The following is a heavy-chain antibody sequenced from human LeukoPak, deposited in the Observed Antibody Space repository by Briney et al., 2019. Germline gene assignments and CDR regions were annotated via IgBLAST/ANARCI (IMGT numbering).Heavy chain of an antibody. Sequence: NPSETLSLTCTVSGDSINSYYWNWIRQPAGKGLEWIGRIYTSGTDYNPSLKSRVTMSVDTSKNQFSLKLSSVTAADTAVYYCARAGTDGYSHFDYWGQGTLVTVSS. CDR2: IYTSGT. V-gene: IGHV4-4*07. CDR3: ARAGTDGYSHFDY. D-gene: IGHD3-22*01. J-gene: IGHJ4*02. CDR1: GDSINSYY.